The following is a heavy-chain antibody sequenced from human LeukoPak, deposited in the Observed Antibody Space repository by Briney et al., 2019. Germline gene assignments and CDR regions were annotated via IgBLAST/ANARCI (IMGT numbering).Heavy chain of an antibody. J-gene: IGHJ3*02. Sequence: KPGESLKISCKGSGYSFTSYWIGWVRQMPGKGLEWMGIIYPGDSDTRYRPSFQGQVTISADKSFSTAYLQWSSLKASDTAMYYCARRRYCSSTSCYGGVDGFDIWGQGTMVTVSS. CDR3: ARRRYCSSTSCYGGVDGFDI. CDR2: IYPGDSDT. CDR1: GYSFTSYW. D-gene: IGHD2-2*01. V-gene: IGHV5-51*01.